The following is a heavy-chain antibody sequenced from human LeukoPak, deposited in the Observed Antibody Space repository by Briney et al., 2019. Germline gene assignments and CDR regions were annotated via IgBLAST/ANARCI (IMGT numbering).Heavy chain of an antibody. V-gene: IGHV1-46*01. J-gene: IGHJ6*03. D-gene: IGHD5-18*01. Sequence: ASVKVSCKASGYTFTSYYMHWVRQAAGQRLEWMGIINPSGGSTSYAQKFQGRVTMTRDTSTSTVYMELSSLRSEDTAVYYCARAWDTAMVKTVMNYYYMDVWGKGTTATVSS. CDR1: GYTFTSYY. CDR2: INPSGGST. CDR3: ARAWDTAMVKTVMNYYYMDV.